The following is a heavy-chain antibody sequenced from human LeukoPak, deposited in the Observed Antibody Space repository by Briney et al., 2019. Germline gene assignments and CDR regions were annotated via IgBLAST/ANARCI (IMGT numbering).Heavy chain of an antibody. Sequence: PSETLSLTCTVSGGSISSYYWSWIRQPPGKGLEWIGYIYYSGSTNYNPSLKSRVTISVDTSKNQFSLKLSSVTSADTAVYYCARELRLDYYDSSGYYYRDAFDIWGQGTMVTVSS. CDR1: GGSISSYY. V-gene: IGHV4-59*01. J-gene: IGHJ3*02. D-gene: IGHD3-22*01. CDR3: ARELRLDYYDSSGYYYRDAFDI. CDR2: IYYSGST.